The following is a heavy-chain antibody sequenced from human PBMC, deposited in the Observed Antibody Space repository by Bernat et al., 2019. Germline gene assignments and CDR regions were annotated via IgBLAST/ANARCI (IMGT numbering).Heavy chain of an antibody. Sequence: QVQLVESGGGVVQPGRSLRLSCAASGFSFRTYGMHWVRQAPGKGLEWVAVIWYDGSNKYYADSMKGRFTISRDNSKNTLYLQMNSLRAEDTAVYYCARDWGFYGIFDYWGQGTLVTVSS. V-gene: IGHV3-33*01. CDR2: IWYDGSNK. J-gene: IGHJ4*02. D-gene: IGHD3-10*01. CDR3: ARDWGFYGIFDY. CDR1: GFSFRTYG.